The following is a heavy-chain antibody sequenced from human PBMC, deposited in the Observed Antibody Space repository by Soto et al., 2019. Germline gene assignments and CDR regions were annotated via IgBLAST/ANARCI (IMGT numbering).Heavy chain of an antibody. D-gene: IGHD4-17*01. CDR1: GLIFRNYG. Sequence: QVQLVESGGGAVQPGRSLSLSCAASGLIFRNYGMHWVRQAPGKGLEWVALILFDGSREYYADSVKGRFTISRDNFKNTLYLKMSDMRVEDTAFYYCATHDYGSKATYWGRGTLVAVSS. CDR3: ATHDYGSKATY. CDR2: ILFDGSRE. J-gene: IGHJ4*02. V-gene: IGHV3-33*01.